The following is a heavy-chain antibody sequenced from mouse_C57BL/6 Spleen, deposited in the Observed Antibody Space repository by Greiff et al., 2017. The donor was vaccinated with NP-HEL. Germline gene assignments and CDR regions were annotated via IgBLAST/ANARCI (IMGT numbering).Heavy chain of an antibody. CDR1: GYAFSSSW. D-gene: IGHD2-5*01. CDR2: IYPGDGDT. V-gene: IGHV1-82*01. Sequence: VQLQQSGPELVKPGASVKISCKASGYAFSSSWMNWVKQRPGKGLEWIGRIYPGDGDTNYNGKFKGKATLTADKSSSTAYMQLSSLTSEDSAVYFCARGGYSNYGNDYWGQGTTLTVSS. CDR3: ARGGYSNYGNDY. J-gene: IGHJ2*01.